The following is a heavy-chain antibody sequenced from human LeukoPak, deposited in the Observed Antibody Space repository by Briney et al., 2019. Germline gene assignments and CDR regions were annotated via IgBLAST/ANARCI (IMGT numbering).Heavy chain of an antibody. D-gene: IGHD2-15*01. V-gene: IGHV5-51*01. CDR3: ARHGRDGGSPYDAFDI. CDR1: GYSFTSYW. Sequence: GESLKISCKGSGYSFTSYWIGWVRQMPGKGLEWMGIIYPGDSDTRYSPSFQGQVTISADKSISTAYLQWSSLKASDTAMYYCARHGRDGGSPYDAFDIWGQGTMVTVSS. CDR2: IYPGDSDT. J-gene: IGHJ3*02.